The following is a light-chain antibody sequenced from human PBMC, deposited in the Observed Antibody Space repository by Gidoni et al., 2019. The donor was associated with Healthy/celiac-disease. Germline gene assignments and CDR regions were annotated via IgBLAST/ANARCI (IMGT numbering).Light chain of an antibody. CDR3: QQRSNWPLT. Sequence: DIVLTQSPATLSLSPGERATLSCRASQSVSSYLAWYQHKPGKAPRLLIYDASNRATGIPARFSGSGSGTDFTLTISSLEPEDFAVYYCQQRSNWPLTFGGGTKVEIK. CDR2: DAS. CDR1: QSVSSY. V-gene: IGKV3-11*01. J-gene: IGKJ4*01.